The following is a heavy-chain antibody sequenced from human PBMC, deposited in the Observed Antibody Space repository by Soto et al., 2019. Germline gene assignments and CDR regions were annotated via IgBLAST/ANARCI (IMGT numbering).Heavy chain of an antibody. CDR2: IYYSGST. J-gene: IGHJ5*02. Sequence: SETPSPTCTVSGGSIRRCYRSWIPQPPGEGLEWIGYIYYSGSTNYNPSLKSRVTISVDTSKNQFSLKLSSVTAADTAVYYCARSPGSSWYRPYQSNWFDPWGQGTLVTVSS. D-gene: IGHD6-13*01. V-gene: IGHV4-59*01. CDR3: ARSPGSSWYRPYQSNWFDP. CDR1: GGSIRRCY.